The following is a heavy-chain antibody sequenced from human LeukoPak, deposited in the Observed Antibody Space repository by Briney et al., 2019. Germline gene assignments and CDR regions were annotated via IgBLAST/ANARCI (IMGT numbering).Heavy chain of an antibody. CDR3: ARYSSGWTLNWFDP. D-gene: IGHD6-19*01. Sequence: SETLSLTCTVSGGSISSSSYYWGWIRQPPGKGLEWIGSIYYSGSTYYNPSLKSRVIISVDTSKNQFSLKLSSVTAADTAVYYCARYSSGWTLNWFDPWGQGTLVTVSS. CDR2: IYYSGST. V-gene: IGHV4-39*01. CDR1: GGSISSSSYY. J-gene: IGHJ5*02.